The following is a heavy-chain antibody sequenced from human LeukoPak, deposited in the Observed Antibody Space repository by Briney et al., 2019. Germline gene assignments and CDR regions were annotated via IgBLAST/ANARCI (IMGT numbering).Heavy chain of an antibody. V-gene: IGHV3-23*01. CDR1: GFTFSSYA. D-gene: IGHD3-22*01. CDR3: AKGDYYDSSGSSYNYYYGMDV. CDR2: ISGSGGST. Sequence: PGASLRLSCAASGFTFSSYAMSRVRQAPGKGLEWVSAISGSGGSTYYADSVKGRFTISRDNSKNTLYLQMNSLRAEDTAVYYCAKGDYYDSSGSSYNYYYGMDVWGQGTTVTVSS. J-gene: IGHJ6*02.